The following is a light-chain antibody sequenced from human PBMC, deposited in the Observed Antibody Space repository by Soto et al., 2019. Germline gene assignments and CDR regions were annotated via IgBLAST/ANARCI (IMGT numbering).Light chain of an antibody. CDR1: QSVSNW. V-gene: IGKV1-5*01. CDR2: GAS. J-gene: IGKJ2*02. CDR3: QHYNTYSCA. Sequence: DIQMTQSPSTLSASVGDRDTITCRASQSVSNWLAWYQQKPGKAPRLLIHGASTLGGGVPSRFSGSGSGTEFTLTISSLQPDDFATYYCQHYNTYSCAFGQGTKLEIK.